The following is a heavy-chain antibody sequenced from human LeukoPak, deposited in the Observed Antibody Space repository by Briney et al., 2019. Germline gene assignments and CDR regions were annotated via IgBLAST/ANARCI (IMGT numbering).Heavy chain of an antibody. CDR1: GYTFTSYG. CDR3: ARDLTNVLRFLEWLSPLDY. J-gene: IGHJ4*02. Sequence: AAVTVSCKASGYTFTSYGISGVGQAAGQGGEGMGWVSAYNGNTNYAQKLQGRVTMTTDPSTSTAYMELRSLRSDDTAVYYCARDLTNVLRFLEWLSPLDYWGQGTLVTVSS. D-gene: IGHD3-3*01. CDR2: VSAYNGNT. V-gene: IGHV1-18*01.